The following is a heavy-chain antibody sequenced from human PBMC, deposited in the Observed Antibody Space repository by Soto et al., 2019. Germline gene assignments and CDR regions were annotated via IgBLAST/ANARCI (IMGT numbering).Heavy chain of an antibody. V-gene: IGHV4-59*01. CDR2: IYYSGST. Sequence: PSETLSLTCTVSGGSISSYYWSWIRQPPGKGLEWIGYIYYSGSTNYNPSLKSRVTISVDTSKNQFSLKLSSVTAADTAVYYCARIEGYSSSRQEYYYYYMAVWGKGTTVTVSS. D-gene: IGHD6-6*01. CDR1: GGSISSYY. CDR3: ARIEGYSSSRQEYYYYYMAV. J-gene: IGHJ6*03.